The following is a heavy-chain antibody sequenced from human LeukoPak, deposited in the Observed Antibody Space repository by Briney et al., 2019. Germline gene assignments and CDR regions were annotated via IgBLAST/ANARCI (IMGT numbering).Heavy chain of an antibody. CDR3: ARVLRRYSYGPSYYFDY. Sequence: SETLSLTCTVSGGSVRRGNYYWTWIRQPAGSGLEWIGRIYTSGTTDYNPSLRTRVTISVDASRNQFSLNLSSVTAADTAVYYCARVLRRYSYGPSYYFDYWGQGTLVTVSS. V-gene: IGHV4-61*02. CDR1: GGSVRRGNYY. D-gene: IGHD5-18*01. CDR2: IYTSGTT. J-gene: IGHJ4*02.